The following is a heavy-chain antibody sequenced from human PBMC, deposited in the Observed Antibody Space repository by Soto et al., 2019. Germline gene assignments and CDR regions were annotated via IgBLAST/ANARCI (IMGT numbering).Heavy chain of an antibody. CDR1: RFTFSSYS. Sequence: GVLRLSCAASRFTFSSYSMNWVRQAPGKGLEWVSSISSSSSYIYYADSVKGRFTISRDNAKNSLYLQMNSLRAEDTAVYYCARDLRTNGVWPPHPWGHGTLVTVSS. CDR3: ARDLRTNGVWPPHP. CDR2: ISSSSSYI. V-gene: IGHV3-21*01. J-gene: IGHJ5*02. D-gene: IGHD2-8*01.